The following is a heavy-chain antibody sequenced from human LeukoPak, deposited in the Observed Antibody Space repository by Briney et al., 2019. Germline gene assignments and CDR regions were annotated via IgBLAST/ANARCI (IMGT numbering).Heavy chain of an antibody. J-gene: IGHJ4*02. V-gene: IGHV3-23*01. Sequence: GGSLRLSCGASGFTFSNYAMCWLRQARGKGQEWVSGLTSGGDTTYYADSVKGPFTISRDNSKNTLYLQMNSLRAEDTAVYYCARVYGPGDYWGQGTLVTVSS. CDR3: ARVYGPGDY. CDR2: LTSGGDTT. CDR1: GFTFSNYA. D-gene: IGHD3-10*01.